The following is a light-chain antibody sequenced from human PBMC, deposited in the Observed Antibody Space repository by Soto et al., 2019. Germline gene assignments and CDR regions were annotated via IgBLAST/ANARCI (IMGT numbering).Light chain of an antibody. CDR1: QSISTG. V-gene: IGKV1-5*01. Sequence: DIHITQSPSTLSSSVGDRGTITCRASQSISTGLAWYQQKPGKAPNLLIYDASTLESGVPSRFSGSGYETEFTLTISRLQPDDFATYFCHSRAFGQGTRLEIK. CDR2: DAS. J-gene: IGKJ5*01. CDR3: HSRA.